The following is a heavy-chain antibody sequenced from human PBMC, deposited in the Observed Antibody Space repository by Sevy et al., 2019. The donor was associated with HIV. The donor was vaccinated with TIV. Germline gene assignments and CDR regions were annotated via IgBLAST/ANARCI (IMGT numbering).Heavy chain of an antibody. CDR3: ARWILTGYYFDY. V-gene: IGHV2-5*01. CDR2: IYWNDDK. Sequence: SGPTLVNPTQTLTLTCTFSGFSLSTSGVGVGWIRQPPGKALEWLALIYWNDDKRYSPSLKSRLTITKDTSKNQVVLTMTNMDPVDTATYYCARWILTGYYFDYWGQGKLVTVSS. CDR1: GFSLSTSGVG. D-gene: IGHD3-9*01. J-gene: IGHJ4*02.